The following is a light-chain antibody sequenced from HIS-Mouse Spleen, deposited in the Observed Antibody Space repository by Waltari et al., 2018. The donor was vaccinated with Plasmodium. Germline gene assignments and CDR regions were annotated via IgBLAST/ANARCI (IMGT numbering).Light chain of an antibody. CDR1: SSDVGGYNY. V-gene: IGLV2-11*01. CDR2: DVS. J-gene: IGLJ2*01. Sequence: QSALTQPRSVSGSPGQSVTISCPGTSSDVGGYNYVSWYQQHPGKAPKLMIYDVSKRPSGVPDRFSGSKAGNTACLTIAGLQAEDEADYYCCSYAGSYTWVFGGGTKLTVL. CDR3: CSYAGSYTWV.